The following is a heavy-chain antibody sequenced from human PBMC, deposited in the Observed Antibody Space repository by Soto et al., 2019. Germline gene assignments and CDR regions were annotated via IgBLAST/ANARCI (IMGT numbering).Heavy chain of an antibody. J-gene: IGHJ4*02. CDR1: VGTFSTYT. CDR2: IIPLFGLP. CDR3: AFDVQTGVVYFDN. D-gene: IGHD2-21*01. Sequence: QVQLVQSGAEVKKPGSSVKVSCKASVGTFSTYTISWVRQAPGQGLEWLGRIIPLFGLPNHAQKFRDRVTISADKPTDTAYLEMNSLRPEDTAVYYCAFDVQTGVVYFDNWGQGTLVTVSS. V-gene: IGHV1-69*02.